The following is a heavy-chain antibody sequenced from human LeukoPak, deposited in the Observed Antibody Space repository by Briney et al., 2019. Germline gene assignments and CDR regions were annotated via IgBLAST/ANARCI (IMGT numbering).Heavy chain of an antibody. J-gene: IGHJ5*02. CDR3: AREVVVVPAAITWFDP. Sequence: GASVKVSCKASGYTFTGYYMHWVRQAPGQGLEWMGWINPNSGGTNYAQKFQGRVTMTRDTSISTAYMELSRLRSDDTAVYYCAREVVVVPAAITWFDPWGQGTLVTVSS. CDR2: INPNSGGT. D-gene: IGHD2-2*01. CDR1: GYTFTGYY. V-gene: IGHV1-2*02.